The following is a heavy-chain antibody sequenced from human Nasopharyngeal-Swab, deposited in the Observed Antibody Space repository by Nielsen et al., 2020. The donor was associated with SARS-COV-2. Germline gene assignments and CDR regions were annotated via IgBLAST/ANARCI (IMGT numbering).Heavy chain of an antibody. J-gene: IGHJ4*02. CDR3: ARERTPPANYDFRSGYYPTKRYFDY. Sequence: ASVKVSCKASGYTFTSYAMHWVRQAPAQRLEWMRWINAGNGNTKYSQKFQGRFTITRDTSASKAYMELSSLRSEDTAVHYCARERTPPANYDFRSGYYPTKRYFDYWGQGTLVTVSS. D-gene: IGHD3-3*01. CDR1: GYTFTSYA. V-gene: IGHV1-3*01. CDR2: INAGNGNT.